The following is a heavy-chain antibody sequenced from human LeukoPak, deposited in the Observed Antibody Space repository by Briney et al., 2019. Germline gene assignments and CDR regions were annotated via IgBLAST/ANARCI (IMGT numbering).Heavy chain of an antibody. CDR3: ARSTYDILTGTELDY. CDR2: LIPIFGTA. V-gene: IGHV1-69*06. J-gene: IGHJ4*02. CDR1: GGTFSSYA. D-gene: IGHD3-9*01. Sequence: GPPVKFSCKASGGTFSSYAISWVRPAPGQGLEWMGGLIPIFGTANYAQKFQGRVTITADKSTSTAYMELSSLRPEDTAVYYCARSTYDILTGTELDYWGQGTLVTVSS.